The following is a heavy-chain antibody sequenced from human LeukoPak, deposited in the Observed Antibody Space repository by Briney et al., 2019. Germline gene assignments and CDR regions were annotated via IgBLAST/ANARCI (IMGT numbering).Heavy chain of an antibody. J-gene: IGHJ3*02. V-gene: IGHV3-23*01. Sequence: PGGTLRLSCAASGFTFSSYAMSGVREAPGKGLEWVSAISGSGGSTYYADSVKGRFTVSRDNSKNTLYLQMNSLRAEDTAVYYCAKVNYDSSGYDAFDIWGQGTMVTASS. CDR2: ISGSGGST. D-gene: IGHD3-22*01. CDR1: GFTFSSYA. CDR3: AKVNYDSSGYDAFDI.